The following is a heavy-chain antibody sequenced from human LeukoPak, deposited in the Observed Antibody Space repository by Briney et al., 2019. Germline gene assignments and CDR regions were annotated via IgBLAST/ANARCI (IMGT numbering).Heavy chain of an antibody. CDR3: ATQGVGAALGEWFDP. Sequence: RASVKVSCKASGYTFTTYYIHWVRQAPGQGLEWMGVINPSGGTTTYAQKFQGRVTMTEDTSTDTAYMELSSLRSEDTAVYYCATQGVGAALGEWFDPWGQGTLVTVSS. CDR1: GYTFTTYY. J-gene: IGHJ5*02. D-gene: IGHD2-15*01. CDR2: INPSGGTT. V-gene: IGHV1-46*01.